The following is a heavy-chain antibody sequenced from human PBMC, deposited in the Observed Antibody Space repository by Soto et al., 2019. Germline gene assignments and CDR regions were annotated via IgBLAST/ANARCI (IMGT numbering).Heavy chain of an antibody. J-gene: IGHJ4*02. CDR2: IYPSDSDT. CDR3: ARGGVPHRTFED. V-gene: IGHV5-51*01. CDR1: GYNFAGYW. D-gene: IGHD3-3*01. Sequence: GESLKISCKGSGYNFAGYWIAWVRQMPGKGLELMGIIYPSDSDTRYRPSFQGQVTISADKSISSAYLQWSSLRASDTAMYYCARGGVPHRTFEDWGQGTPVTVSS.